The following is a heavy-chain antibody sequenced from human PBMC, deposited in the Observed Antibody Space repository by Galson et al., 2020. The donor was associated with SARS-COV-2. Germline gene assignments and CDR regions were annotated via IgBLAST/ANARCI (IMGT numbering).Heavy chain of an antibody. D-gene: IGHD6-19*01. CDR3: ARRGAGGSGWYGYYFDY. J-gene: IGHJ4*02. CDR1: GYSFTSHW. Sequence: GESLKISCKGSGYSFTSHWIGWVRQMPGKGLEWMGIIYPGDSDTRYSPSFQGQVTISADKSISTAYLQWSSLKASDTAMYYWARRGAGGSGWYGYYFDYWGQGTLVTVSS. CDR2: IYPGDSDT. V-gene: IGHV5-51*01.